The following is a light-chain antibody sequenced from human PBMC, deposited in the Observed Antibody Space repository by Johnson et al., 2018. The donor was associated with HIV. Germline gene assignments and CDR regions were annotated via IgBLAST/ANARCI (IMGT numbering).Light chain of an antibody. CDR1: NSNIGNNY. CDR3: GTWDSGLSAGNV. J-gene: IGLJ1*01. Sequence: QSVLTQPPSVSAAPGQKVTISCSGSNSNIGNNYVSWYQQLPGTAPKLLIYDNNKRPSGIPDRFSGSKSGTSATLGITGLQTGDEADYYCGTWDSGLSAGNVFGTGTKVTVL. CDR2: DNN. V-gene: IGLV1-51*01.